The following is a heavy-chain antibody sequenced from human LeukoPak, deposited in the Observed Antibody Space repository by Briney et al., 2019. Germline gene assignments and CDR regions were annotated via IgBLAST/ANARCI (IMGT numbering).Heavy chain of an antibody. Sequence: SETLSLTCTVSGGSISSYYWSWIRQPPGKGLEWIGYIYYSGSTNYNPSLMSRVTISVDRSKNQFSLRLSSVTAADTAVYYCATNGWYCLDHWGQGTLVTVSS. CDR2: IYYSGST. CDR1: GGSISSYY. CDR3: ATNGWYCLDH. J-gene: IGHJ4*02. V-gene: IGHV4-59*12. D-gene: IGHD6-19*01.